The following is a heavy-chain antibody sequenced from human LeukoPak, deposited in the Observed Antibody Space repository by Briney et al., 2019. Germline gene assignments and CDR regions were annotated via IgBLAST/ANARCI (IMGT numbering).Heavy chain of an antibody. J-gene: IGHJ4*02. CDR3: ARNRYSGSYGVDY. D-gene: IGHD1-26*01. CDR2: IKQDGSGK. V-gene: IGHV3-7*05. Sequence: GGSLRLSCAASGFTFSSYWMSWVRQAPGKGLEWVANIKQDGSGKYYVDSVKGRFTISRDNAKNSLYLQMNSLRAEDTAVYYCARNRYSGSYGVDYWGQGTLVTVSS. CDR1: GFTFSSYW.